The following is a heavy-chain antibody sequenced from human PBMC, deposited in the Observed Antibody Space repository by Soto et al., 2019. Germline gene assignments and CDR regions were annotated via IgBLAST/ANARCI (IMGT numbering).Heavy chain of an antibody. Sequence: QVQLQESGPGLVKPSETLSLTCTVSGGSISSYYWTWIRQPPGKGLEWIGFIYNSGSTHYNPSLRSRVTISVDTSKNKFSLQLRSVTAADTAVYYCASMGYHYGSGSYPLDYWGQGTLVTVSS. V-gene: IGHV4-59*08. J-gene: IGHJ4*02. CDR1: GGSISSYY. CDR2: IYNSGST. CDR3: ASMGYHYGSGSYPLDY. D-gene: IGHD3-10*01.